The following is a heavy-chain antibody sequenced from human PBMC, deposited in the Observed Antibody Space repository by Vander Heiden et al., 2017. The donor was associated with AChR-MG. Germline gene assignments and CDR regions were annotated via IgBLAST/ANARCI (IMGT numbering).Heavy chain of an antibody. CDR3: AGGYIVVVTAILNWFDP. J-gene: IGHJ5*02. CDR2: IYYSGST. CDR1: GGSISSSSYY. V-gene: IGHV4-39*01. Sequence: QLQLQESGPGLVKPVSGGSISSSSYYWGWIRQPPGKGLEWIGSIYYSGSTYYNPSLKSRGTISVDTSKNQFSLKLSSVTAADTAVYYCAGGYIVVVTAILNWFDPWGQGTLVTVSS. D-gene: IGHD2-21*02.